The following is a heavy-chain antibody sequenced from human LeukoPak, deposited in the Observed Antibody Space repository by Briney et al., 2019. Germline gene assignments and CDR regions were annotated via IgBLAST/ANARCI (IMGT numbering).Heavy chain of an antibody. CDR3: ARGENSKTYPVSGY. J-gene: IGHJ4*02. CDR2: ISSDGSAK. D-gene: IGHD4-11*01. V-gene: IGHV3-30*03. CDR1: GFTFSTYG. Sequence: PGKSLRLSCAASGFTFSTYGMHWVRQAPGKGLEWVAVISSDGSAKYYTDSVKGRFTIARDNAKNTLHLQMNSLRAEDTAVYYCARGENSKTYPVSGYWGQGTLVTVSS.